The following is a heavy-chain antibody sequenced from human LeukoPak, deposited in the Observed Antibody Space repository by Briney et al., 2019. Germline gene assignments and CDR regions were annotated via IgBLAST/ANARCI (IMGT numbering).Heavy chain of an antibody. Sequence: ASVKVSCKASGGTFSSYAISWVRQAPGQGLEWMGGIIPIFGTANYAQKFQGRVTITTDESTSTAYMELSSLRSEDTAVYYCARGPAHSCSSTSCYHYYYYYMDVWGKGTTVTVSS. CDR1: GGTFSSYA. J-gene: IGHJ6*03. CDR2: IIPIFGTA. CDR3: ARGPAHSCSSTSCYHYYYYYMDV. V-gene: IGHV1-69*05. D-gene: IGHD2-2*01.